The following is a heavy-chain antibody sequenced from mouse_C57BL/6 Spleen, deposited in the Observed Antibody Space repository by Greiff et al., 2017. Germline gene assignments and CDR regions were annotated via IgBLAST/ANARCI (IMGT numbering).Heavy chain of an antibody. D-gene: IGHD1-1*02. J-gene: IGHJ2*01. V-gene: IGHV1-69*01. Sequence: QVQLQQPGAELVMPGASVKLSCKASGYTFTSYWMHWVKQRPGQGLEWIGEIDPSDSYTNYNQKFKGKSTLPVDKSSSTAYMQRSSLTSEDSAVYYCARDYGYFDYWGQGTTLTVSS. CDR3: ARDYGYFDY. CDR1: GYTFTSYW. CDR2: IDPSDSYT.